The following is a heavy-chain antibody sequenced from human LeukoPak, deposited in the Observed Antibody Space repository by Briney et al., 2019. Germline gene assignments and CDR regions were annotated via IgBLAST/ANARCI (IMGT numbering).Heavy chain of an antibody. CDR1: GFTFSSYA. V-gene: IGHV3-33*08. J-gene: IGHJ4*02. Sequence: PGGSLRLSCAASGFTFSSYAMSWVRQAPGKGLEWVAVIWYDGSNKYYADSVKGRFTISRDNSKNTLYLQMNSLRAEDTAVYYCATSSVDTAIPPYYFDYWGQGTLVTVSS. CDR2: IWYDGSNK. CDR3: ATSSVDTAIPPYYFDY. D-gene: IGHD5-18*01.